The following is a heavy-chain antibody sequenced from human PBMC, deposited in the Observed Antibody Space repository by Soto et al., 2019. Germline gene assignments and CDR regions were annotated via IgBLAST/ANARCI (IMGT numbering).Heavy chain of an antibody. CDR1: GFTFSSYW. CDR2: INTDGGST. CDR3: ARPRYDGTGTPFDH. J-gene: IGHJ4*02. D-gene: IGHD1-1*01. Sequence: EVQLVESGGVLVQPGGSLRLSCAASGFTFSSYWLHWVRQAPGKGLVWVSGINTDGGSTDYADFVKGRFIISRDNAKNTLYLQRNSLRAEDTAVYYCARPRYDGTGTPFDHWGLGTLVTVSS. V-gene: IGHV3-74*01.